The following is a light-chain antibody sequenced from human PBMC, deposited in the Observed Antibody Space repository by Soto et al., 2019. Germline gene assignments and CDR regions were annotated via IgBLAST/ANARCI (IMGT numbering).Light chain of an antibody. J-gene: IGLJ1*01. CDR3: NSYTTSSTYV. CDR1: SSGVGGYNY. V-gene: IGLV2-14*01. Sequence: QSALTQPASVSGSPGQSITLSFTGTSSGVGGYNYVSWYQQHPGKAPKLMIYDVSNRPSGVSNRFSGSKSGNTASLTISGLQAEDEADYYCNSYTTSSTYVFGTGTKLTVL. CDR2: DVS.